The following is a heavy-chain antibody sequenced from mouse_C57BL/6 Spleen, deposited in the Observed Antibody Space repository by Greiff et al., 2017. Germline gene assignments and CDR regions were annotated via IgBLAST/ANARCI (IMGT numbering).Heavy chain of an antibody. V-gene: IGHV1-4*01. CDR1: GYTFTSYT. J-gene: IGHJ2*01. D-gene: IGHD2-1*01. Sequence: QVQLQQSGAELARPGASVKMSCKASGYTFTSYTMHWVKQRPGQGLEWIGYINPSSGYTKYNQKFKDKATLTADKASSTAYMQLSSLTSEDSAVYYCARGGIYFFDYWGQGTTLTVSS. CDR2: INPSSGYT. CDR3: ARGGIYFFDY.